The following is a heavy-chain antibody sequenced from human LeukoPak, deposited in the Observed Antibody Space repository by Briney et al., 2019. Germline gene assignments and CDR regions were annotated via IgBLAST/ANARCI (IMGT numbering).Heavy chain of an antibody. J-gene: IGHJ4*02. CDR3: ATFSSGWAWDFDY. V-gene: IGHV3-11*01. D-gene: IGHD6-19*01. CDR2: ISSGGSTI. Sequence: GGSLRLSCAASGFTFSDYHMSWIRQAPGKGLEWVSYISSGGSTIYYADSVKGRFTISRDNAKNSLYLQMNSLRAEDTAVYYCATFSSGWAWDFDYWGQGTLVTVSS. CDR1: GFTFSDYH.